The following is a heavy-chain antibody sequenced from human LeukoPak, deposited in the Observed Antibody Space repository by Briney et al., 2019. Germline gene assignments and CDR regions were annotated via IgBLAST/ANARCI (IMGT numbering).Heavy chain of an antibody. CDR1: GGSFSGYY. J-gene: IGHJ5*02. D-gene: IGHD6-19*01. V-gene: IGHV4-34*01. Sequence: PSETLSLTCAVYGGSFSGYYWSWIRQPPGKGLEWIGGINHSGSTNYNPSLKSRVTISVDTSKNQFSLKLSSVTAADTAVYYCAREYPNSGATYSSGWYNPWGQGTLVTVSS. CDR3: AREYPNSGATYSSGWYNP. CDR2: INHSGST.